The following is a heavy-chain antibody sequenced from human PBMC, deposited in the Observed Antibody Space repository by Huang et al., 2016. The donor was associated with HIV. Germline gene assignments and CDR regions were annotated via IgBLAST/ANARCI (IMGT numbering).Heavy chain of an antibody. CDR2: FDAEDAET. CDR1: GYTLADLS. J-gene: IGHJ4*02. V-gene: IGHV1-24*01. Sequence: QVQLVQPGAEVKKPGASVKVSCKISGYTLADLSMHWVRQAPGEGLEWMGGFDAEDAETIYAQKFQGRVTMTEDTSTDTAYLELSSLRSEDTAVYYCATSKDYGDYFDYWGQGTLVTVSS. D-gene: IGHD4-17*01. CDR3: ATSKDYGDYFDY.